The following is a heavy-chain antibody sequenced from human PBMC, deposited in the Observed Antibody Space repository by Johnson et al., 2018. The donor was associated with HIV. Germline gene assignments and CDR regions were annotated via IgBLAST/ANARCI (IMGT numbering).Heavy chain of an antibody. CDR3: AKGQTGYSSSWDSGGAFDI. V-gene: IGHV3-64*07. Sequence: VQLVESGGDLVQPGGSLRLSCVGSGFTFSDYAMHWVRQAPGKGLEYVSAISTTGVSTYYADPVRGRFTISRDNSKNTLYLQMGSLRAEDMAVYYCAKGQTGYSSSWDSGGAFDIWGQGTMVTVSS. D-gene: IGHD6-13*01. CDR2: ISTTGVST. CDR1: GFTFSDYA. J-gene: IGHJ3*02.